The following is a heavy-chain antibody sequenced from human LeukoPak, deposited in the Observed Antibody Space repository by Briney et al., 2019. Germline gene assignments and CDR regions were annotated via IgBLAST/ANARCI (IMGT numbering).Heavy chain of an antibody. V-gene: IGHV4-39*01. Sequence: SETLSLTCTVSGGSISSSHYYWGWIRQPPGKGLEWIGTVYYSGGTYYNPSPKSRVTISVDTSKNQFSLKLSSVTAADTAVYYCARQVDYYDSSGYYDYWGQGTLVTVPS. CDR2: VYYSGGT. CDR1: GGSISSSHYY. J-gene: IGHJ4*02. D-gene: IGHD3-22*01. CDR3: ARQVDYYDSSGYYDY.